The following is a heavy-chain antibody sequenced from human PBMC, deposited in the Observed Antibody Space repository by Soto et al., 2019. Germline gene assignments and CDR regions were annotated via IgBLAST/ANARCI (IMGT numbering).Heavy chain of an antibody. CDR2: IYYSGST. V-gene: IGHV4-31*03. Sequence: QVQLQESGPGLVKPSQTLSLTCTVSGGSISSGGYYWSWIRQHPGKGLEWIGYIYYSGSTYYNPSLKRRVTISVDTSKNQGALKLSSVTAADTAVYYCARDLQYSRLVYGMDVWGQGTTVTVSS. CDR3: ARDLQYSRLVYGMDV. J-gene: IGHJ6*02. CDR1: GGSISSGGYY. D-gene: IGHD6-13*01.